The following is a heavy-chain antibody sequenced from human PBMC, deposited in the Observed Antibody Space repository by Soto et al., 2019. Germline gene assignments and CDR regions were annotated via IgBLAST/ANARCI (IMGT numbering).Heavy chain of an antibody. CDR2: ISGNGGYT. CDR3: VKARPGLDY. J-gene: IGHJ4*02. CDR1: GFTFGTYV. Sequence: EVQLLESGGGLVQPGGFLRLSCAASGFTFGTYVMNWVRQAPGKGLEWVSSISGNGGYTYYADSVKGRFTISRDNSKNILHLQMNSLRAEDTGVYYCVKARPGLDYWGQGTLVAVSS. V-gene: IGHV3-23*01. D-gene: IGHD3-10*01.